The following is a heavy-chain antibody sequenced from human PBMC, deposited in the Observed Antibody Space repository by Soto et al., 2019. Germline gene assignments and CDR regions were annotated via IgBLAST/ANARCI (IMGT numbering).Heavy chain of an antibody. CDR3: ARGELLWFGELLR. J-gene: IGHJ4*02. Sequence: QVQLVQSGAEVKKPGASVKVSCKASGYTFTSYEINWVRQATGQGLEWMGWMNPNSGYTGYAQKFQGRVTMTRNTSISTVYMELSSLRSEDTAVYYCARGELLWFGELLRWGQGTLVTVSS. V-gene: IGHV1-8*01. CDR1: GYTFTSYE. D-gene: IGHD3-10*01. CDR2: MNPNSGYT.